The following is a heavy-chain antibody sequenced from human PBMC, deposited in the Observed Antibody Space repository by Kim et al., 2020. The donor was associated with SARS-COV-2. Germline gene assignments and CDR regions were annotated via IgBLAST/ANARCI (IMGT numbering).Heavy chain of an antibody. CDR1: GFTFSSYA. CDR3: AKDGQGYSGYDYWVGGVY. CDR2: ISGSGGST. D-gene: IGHD5-12*01. J-gene: IGHJ4*02. Sequence: GGSLRLSCAASGFTFSSYAMSWVRQAPGKGLEWVSAISGSGGSTYYADSVKGRFTISRDNSKNTLYLQMNSLRAEDTAVYYCAKDGQGYSGYDYWVGGVYWGQGTLVTVSS. V-gene: IGHV3-23*01.